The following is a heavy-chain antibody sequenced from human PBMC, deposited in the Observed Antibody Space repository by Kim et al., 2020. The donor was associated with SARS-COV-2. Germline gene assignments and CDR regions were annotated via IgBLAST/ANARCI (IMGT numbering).Heavy chain of an antibody. CDR3: AALLGSDYWPVDY. J-gene: IGHJ4*02. D-gene: IGHD3-22*01. V-gene: IGHV5-10-1*01. Sequence: YSQYFQGHVTISADKSISTAYLQWSSLKASDTAMYYCAALLGSDYWPVDYWGQGTLVTVSS.